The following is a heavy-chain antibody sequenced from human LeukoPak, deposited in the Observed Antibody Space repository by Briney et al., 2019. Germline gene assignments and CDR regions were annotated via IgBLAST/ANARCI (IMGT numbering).Heavy chain of an antibody. CDR2: IWYDGSNK. Sequence: GRSLRLSCAATGFTFSSYGMHWVRQAPGKGLEWVAVIWYDGSNKYYADSVKGRFTISRDKSKNTLYLQMNSLRAEDTAVYYCARGTSSGWYENWFDPWGQGTLVTVSS. V-gene: IGHV3-33*01. J-gene: IGHJ5*02. D-gene: IGHD6-19*01. CDR1: GFTFSSYG. CDR3: ARGTSSGWYENWFDP.